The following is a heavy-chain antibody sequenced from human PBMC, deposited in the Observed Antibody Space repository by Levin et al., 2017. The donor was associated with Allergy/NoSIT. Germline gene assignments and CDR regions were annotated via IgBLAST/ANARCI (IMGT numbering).Heavy chain of an antibody. CDR3: ASRGSFDH. V-gene: IGHV3-30*03. CDR2: ITSDGSNK. D-gene: IGHD3-10*01. CDR1: GLSFSDYG. Sequence: GESLKISCAASGLSFSDYGMHWVRQAPDSGLEWVALITSDGSNKFYADSVKGRFIISRDNSRNVLYLQLNSLRPEDSAVYYCASRGSFDHWGQGTRVTVSS. J-gene: IGHJ4*02.